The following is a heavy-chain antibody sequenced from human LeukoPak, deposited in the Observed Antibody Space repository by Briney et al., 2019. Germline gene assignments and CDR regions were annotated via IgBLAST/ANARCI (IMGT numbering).Heavy chain of an antibody. CDR3: AREWVYYDILTGSKYGMDV. CDR1: GGTFSSYA. D-gene: IGHD3-9*01. Sequence: PGASVEVSCKASGGTFSSYAMHWVRQAPGQRLEWMGWINAGNGNTKYSQKFQGRVTITRDTSASTAYMELSSLRSEDTAVYYCAREWVYYDILTGSKYGMDVWGQGTTVTVSS. J-gene: IGHJ6*02. V-gene: IGHV1-3*01. CDR2: INAGNGNT.